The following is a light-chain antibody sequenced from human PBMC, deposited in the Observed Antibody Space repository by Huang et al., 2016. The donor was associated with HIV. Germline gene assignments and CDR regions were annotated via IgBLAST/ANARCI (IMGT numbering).Light chain of an antibody. CDR3: QQYSTWPRT. CDR2: GAS. CDR1: KSIGSN. J-gene: IGKJ1*01. Sequence: EIVMTQSPATLSVSPGEGATLSCRAGKSIGSNLAWYQQKPGQAPRLLIFGASTRATCIPARFSGSGSGTDFTLTISSLQSEDFAVYYCQQYSTWPRTFGQGTKVEIK. V-gene: IGKV3-15*01.